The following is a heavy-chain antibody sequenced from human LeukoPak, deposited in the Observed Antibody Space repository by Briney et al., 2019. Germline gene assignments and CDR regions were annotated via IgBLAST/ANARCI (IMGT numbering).Heavy chain of an antibody. D-gene: IGHD3-3*01. CDR1: GFTFSSYA. CDR2: ISGSGGST. V-gene: IGHV3-23*01. J-gene: IGHJ1*01. Sequence: PGGSLRLSCAASGFTFSSYAMSRVRQAPGKGLEWVSAISGSGGSTYYADSVKGRFTISRDNSKNTLYLQMNSLRAEDTAVYYCAKDRLSRGDYDFWSGYRPTLGYFQHWGQGTLVTVSS. CDR3: AKDRLSRGDYDFWSGYRPTLGYFQH.